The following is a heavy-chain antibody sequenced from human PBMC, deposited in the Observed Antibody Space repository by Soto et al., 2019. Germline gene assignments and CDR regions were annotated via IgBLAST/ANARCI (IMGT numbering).Heavy chain of an antibody. D-gene: IGHD2-15*01. CDR1: GGPFSGYY. CDR2: INLSGST. V-gene: IGHV4-34*01. CDR3: VKYGCSGCSCEKDDAFDI. Sequence: SETLSLTCAVFGGPFSGYYWSWIRKPPGKGLEWFGEINLSGSTNYNPSLKSRVTISVDTTKNQFSPKLSSVTAADTAVYYCVKYGCSGCSCEKDDAFDIWGQGTMVTVSS. J-gene: IGHJ3*02.